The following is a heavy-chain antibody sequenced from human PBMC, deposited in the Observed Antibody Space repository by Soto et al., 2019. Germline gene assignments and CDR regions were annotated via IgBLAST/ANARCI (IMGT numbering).Heavy chain of an antibody. CDR1: GFTFTSSA. J-gene: IGHJ6*03. D-gene: IGHD3-3*01. V-gene: IGHV1-58*02. CDR2: IVVGSGNT. Sequence: ASVKVSCKASGFTFTSSAMQWVRQARGQRLEWIGWIVVGSGNTNYAQKFQERVTITRDMSTSTAYMELSSLRSEDTAVYYCAAGGFLEWGVNSSWYYMDVWGKGTTVTVSS. CDR3: AAGGFLEWGVNSSWYYMDV.